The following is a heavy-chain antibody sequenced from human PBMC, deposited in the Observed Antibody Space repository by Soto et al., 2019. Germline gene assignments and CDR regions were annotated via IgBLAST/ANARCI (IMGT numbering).Heavy chain of an antibody. J-gene: IGHJ5*02. Sequence: QVQLVQSGAEVKRPGASVMVSCRATGYTFQNCDINWVRQASGHGLEWMGRMNPNSGNTGYAPKFQGRVTMTRNTSISTAYLELSSLRSEDTAVYYCARGPVYGGNGWLDPWGQGTLVTVSS. CDR1: GYTFQNCD. V-gene: IGHV1-8*01. CDR3: ARGPVYGGNGWLDP. CDR2: MNPNSGNT. D-gene: IGHD2-15*01.